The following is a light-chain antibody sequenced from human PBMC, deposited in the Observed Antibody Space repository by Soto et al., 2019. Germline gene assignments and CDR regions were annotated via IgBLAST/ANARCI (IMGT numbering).Light chain of an antibody. Sequence: QSALTQPASVSGYTGQSITISCTGTTSDVGGYNYVTWYQQYPGQAPKIIIYDVNRRPPGVSDRFSGSKSGNTASLTVSDLQAGDEADYFCCSFTNIMTVVFGGGTKVTVL. CDR2: DVN. CDR1: TSDVGGYNY. V-gene: IGLV2-14*03. J-gene: IGLJ1*01. CDR3: CSFTNIMTVV.